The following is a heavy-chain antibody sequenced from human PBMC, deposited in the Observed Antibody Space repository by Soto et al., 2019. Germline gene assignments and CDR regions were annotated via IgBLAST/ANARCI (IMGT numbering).Heavy chain of an antibody. D-gene: IGHD6-13*01. CDR3: ARDYPSSSWYYYYYYGMDV. Sequence: ASVKVSCKASGYTFTGYYVHWVRQAPGQGLEWMGWINPNSGGTNYAQKFQGRVTMTRDTSISTAYMELSRLRSDDTAVYYCARDYPSSSWYYYYYYGMDVWGQGTTVTVSS. CDR1: GYTFTGYY. V-gene: IGHV1-2*02. J-gene: IGHJ6*02. CDR2: INPNSGGT.